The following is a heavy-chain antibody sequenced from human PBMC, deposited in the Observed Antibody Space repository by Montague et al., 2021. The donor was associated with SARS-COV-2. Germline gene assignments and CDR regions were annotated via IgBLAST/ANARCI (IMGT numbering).Heavy chain of an antibody. CDR2: IYYSGST. D-gene: IGHD2-21*02. J-gene: IGHJ3*02. V-gene: IGHV4-59*08. Sequence: SETLSLTSTVSGGSISTYYWSWIRQPAGKGLEWIGYIYYSGSTNXNPSLKSRVTISVDTSKNQFSLKLSSVTAADTAVYYCARHGPFVVVTAIHDTFDIWGQGTMVTVSS. CDR1: GGSISTYY. CDR3: ARHGPFVVVTAIHDTFDI.